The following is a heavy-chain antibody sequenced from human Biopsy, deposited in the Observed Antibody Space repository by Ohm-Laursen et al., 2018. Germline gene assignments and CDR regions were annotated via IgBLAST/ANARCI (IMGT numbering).Heavy chain of an antibody. CDR1: GGSFTGHY. D-gene: IGHD4-23*01. Sequence: SETLSLTCTVSGGSFTGHYWTWIRQPPGQGLEWIGHISYTGYTSYNASLKSRVTISVDTSRNLFSLRLSSLTAADTAVYYCARGSNDFGGLYFPRWGQGTLLTVSS. J-gene: IGHJ4*02. CDR3: ARGSNDFGGLYFPR. V-gene: IGHV4-59*11. CDR2: ISYTGYT.